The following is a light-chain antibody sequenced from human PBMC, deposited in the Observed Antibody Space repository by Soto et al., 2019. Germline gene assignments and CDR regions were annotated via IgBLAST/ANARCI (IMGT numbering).Light chain of an antibody. J-gene: IGLJ2*01. Sequence: QPVLTQPPSVSGAPGQRGTISCTGSSSNIGAGYDVHWYQQLPGRAPKRHIYGNTNRPSGVPDRFSGSKSGTSASLAITGLQAEDEADYYCLSFDSSLSVVFGGGTKLTVL. CDR3: LSFDSSLSVV. CDR2: GNT. V-gene: IGLV1-40*01. CDR1: SSNIGAGYD.